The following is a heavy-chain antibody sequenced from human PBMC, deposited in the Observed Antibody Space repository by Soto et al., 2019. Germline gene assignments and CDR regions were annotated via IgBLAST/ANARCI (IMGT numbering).Heavy chain of an antibody. CDR3: TTSPHRDSERVFV. V-gene: IGHV3-7*01. CDR1: GFTFSTYW. Sequence: ESGGGLVQPGGSLRLSCAASGFTFSTYWMSWVRRTPGKGLEWVANIKQDGTEKYYVDSVRGRLTVSRDNAKSSLYLQMNSLRVEDTAVYYCTTSPHRDSERVFVWGQGTTVTVSS. J-gene: IGHJ6*02. CDR2: IKQDGTEK. D-gene: IGHD1-26*01.